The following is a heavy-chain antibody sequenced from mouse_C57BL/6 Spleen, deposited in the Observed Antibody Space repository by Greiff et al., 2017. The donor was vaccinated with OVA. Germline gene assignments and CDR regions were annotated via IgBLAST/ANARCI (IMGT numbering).Heavy chain of an antibody. D-gene: IGHD1-1*01. CDR1: GFTFSSYA. CDR3: ARGGYYGSSFAY. J-gene: IGHJ3*01. CDR2: ISDGGSYT. V-gene: IGHV5-4*01. Sequence: EVQVVESGGGLVKPGGSLKLSCAASGFTFSSYAMSWVRQTPEKRLEWVATISDGGSYTYYPDNVKGRFTISRDNAKNNLYLQMSNLKSEDTAMYYCARGGYYGSSFAYWGQGTLVTVSA.